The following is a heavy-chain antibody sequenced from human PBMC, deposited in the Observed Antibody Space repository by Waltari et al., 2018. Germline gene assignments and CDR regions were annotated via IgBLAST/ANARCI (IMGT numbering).Heavy chain of an antibody. J-gene: IGHJ4*02. CDR3: ARGKREFIGGYINGYHFDY. D-gene: IGHD5-18*01. V-gene: IGHV3-7*01. Sequence: EVQFVESGGGLGQPGGSLRLSCYASGFTVSLYWISWVRQAPGKGREWVANINEDGNEKYYADSVKGRLTISRDNAKKSVFLDVNTLGAEDTALYYCARGKREFIGGYINGYHFDYWGQGTLVTVSS. CDR1: GFTVSLYW. CDR2: INEDGNEK.